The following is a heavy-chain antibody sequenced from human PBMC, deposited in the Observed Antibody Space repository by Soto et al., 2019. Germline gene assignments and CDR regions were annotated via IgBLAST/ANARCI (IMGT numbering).Heavy chain of an antibody. Sequence: QVQLVQSGAVVKKPGSSVEVSCKASGGTFNGYGISWVRQAPGQGLEWMGGTVPVFDTSKYAPRFQDRVTITTDKSTSTAYMELSSVRSEDTAIYFCARGVSNSGAYYTGPSAYDLWGQGTLVIVSS. CDR2: TVPVFDTS. D-gene: IGHD3-10*01. CDR3: ARGVSNSGAYYTGPSAYDL. J-gene: IGHJ3*01. CDR1: GGTFNGYG. V-gene: IGHV1-69*06.